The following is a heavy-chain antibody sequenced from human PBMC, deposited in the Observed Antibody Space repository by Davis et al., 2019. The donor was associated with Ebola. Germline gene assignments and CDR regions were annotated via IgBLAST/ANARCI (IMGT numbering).Heavy chain of an antibody. CDR2: ISYDGSNK. Sequence: GSLRLSCAASGFTFSSYAMHWVRQAPGKGLEWVAVISYDGSNKYYADSVKGRFTISRDNSKNTLYLQMNSLRAEDTAVYYCARGGFAWELWLLYFDYWGQGTLVTVSS. J-gene: IGHJ4*02. CDR1: GFTFSSYA. V-gene: IGHV3-30-3*01. D-gene: IGHD5-18*01. CDR3: ARGGFAWELWLLYFDY.